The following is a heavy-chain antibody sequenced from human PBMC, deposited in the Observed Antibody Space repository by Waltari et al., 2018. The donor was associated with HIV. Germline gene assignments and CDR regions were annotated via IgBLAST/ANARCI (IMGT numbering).Heavy chain of an antibody. D-gene: IGHD5-12*01. V-gene: IGHV3-30*18. J-gene: IGHJ4*02. CDR3: AKDLWDGYKSPLDY. CDR2: ISNDGTNK. CDR1: GFPFSNYA. Sequence: QVQLVESGGGVVQPGRSLRLSCVACGFPFSNYAIHWVRQAPGKGLEWVAVISNDGTNKFYADPVKGRFTISRDNSKNTLYLQMNSLRAEDTAVYYCAKDLWDGYKSPLDYWGQGTLVTVSS.